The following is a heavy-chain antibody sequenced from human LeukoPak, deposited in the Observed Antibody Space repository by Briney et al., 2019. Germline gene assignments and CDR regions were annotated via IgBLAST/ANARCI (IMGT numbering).Heavy chain of an antibody. J-gene: IGHJ5*02. CDR3: ARDPGPIYGDYEKISWFDP. CDR1: GYSFTNYA. Sequence: ASVKVSCKASGYSFTNYAIHWVRQAPGQRLEWMGWLNAGNGDTKYSQEFQGRVTLTRDTSASTAYMELSSLRSEDTAVYYCARDPGPIYGDYEKISWFDPWGQGTLVTVSS. CDR2: LNAGNGDT. V-gene: IGHV1-3*01. D-gene: IGHD4-17*01.